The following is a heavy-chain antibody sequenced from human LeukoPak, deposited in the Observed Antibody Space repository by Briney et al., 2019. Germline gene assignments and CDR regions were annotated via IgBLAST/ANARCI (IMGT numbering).Heavy chain of an antibody. Sequence: SETLSLTCAVYGGSFSGYYWSWIRQPPGKGLEWIGEINHSGSTNYNPSLKSRVTISVDTSKNQFSLKLSSVTAADTAVYYCARGPPYCYDSSGYGWGQGTLVTVSS. J-gene: IGHJ4*02. V-gene: IGHV4-34*01. CDR1: GGSFSGYY. CDR2: INHSGST. CDR3: ARGPPYCYDSSGYG. D-gene: IGHD3-22*01.